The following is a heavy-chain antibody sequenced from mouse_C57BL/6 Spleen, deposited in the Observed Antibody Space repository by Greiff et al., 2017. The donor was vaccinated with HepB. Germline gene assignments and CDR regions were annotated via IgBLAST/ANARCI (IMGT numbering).Heavy chain of an antibody. CDR2: IHPNSGST. CDR1: GYTFTSYW. Sequence: QVQLQQPGAELVKPGASVKLSCKASGYTFTSYWMHWVRQRPGQGLEWIGMIHPNSGSTNYNEKFKSKATLTVDKSSSTAYMQLSSLTSEDSAVYYCARYYGSRSWYFDVWGTGTTVTVSS. J-gene: IGHJ1*03. D-gene: IGHD1-1*01. CDR3: ARYYGSRSWYFDV. V-gene: IGHV1-64*01.